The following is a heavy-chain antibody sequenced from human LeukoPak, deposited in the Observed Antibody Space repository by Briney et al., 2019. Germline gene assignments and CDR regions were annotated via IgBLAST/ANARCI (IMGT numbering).Heavy chain of an antibody. J-gene: IGHJ4*02. CDR1: GASISSSDYY. CDR2: IHYSEGT. Sequence: SETLSLTCTVSGASISSSDYYWGWIRQPRGKGLEWIASIHYSEGTYYHPSLKSRVTISVDTSKNQFSLKLSSVTAADTAVYYCARRCPNSITAYYFDYWGQGTLVTVSS. V-gene: IGHV4-39*01. CDR3: ARRCPNSITAYYFDY. D-gene: IGHD2-8*01.